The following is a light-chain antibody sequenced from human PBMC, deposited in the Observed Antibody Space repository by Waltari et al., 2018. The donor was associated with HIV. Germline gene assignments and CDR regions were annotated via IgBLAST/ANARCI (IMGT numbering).Light chain of an antibody. Sequence: SFDLTQPPSVSVSPGQTATITCSGEKLGDTYTSWYQQKPGHSPVMVIFQDTRRPSGIPGRFSGSYSGDTATLTISGTQTVDEADYYCQAWDTNTAQVVFGGGTKLTVL. CDR1: KLGDTY. J-gene: IGLJ2*01. CDR3: QAWDTNTAQVV. CDR2: QDT. V-gene: IGLV3-1*01.